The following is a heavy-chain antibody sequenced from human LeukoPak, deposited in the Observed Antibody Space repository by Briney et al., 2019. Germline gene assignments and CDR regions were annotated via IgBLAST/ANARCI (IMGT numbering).Heavy chain of an antibody. CDR1: GFTFSSYA. V-gene: IGHV3-30-3*01. CDR2: ISYDGSNK. Sequence: PGGSLRLSCAASGFTFSSYAMHWVRQAPGKGLEWLAVISYDGSNKYYADSVKGRFTISRDNSKNTLYLQMNSLRAEDTAVYYCTRDYYYDSSGYHPDYWGQGTLVTVSS. J-gene: IGHJ4*02. D-gene: IGHD3-22*01. CDR3: TRDYYYDSSGYHPDY.